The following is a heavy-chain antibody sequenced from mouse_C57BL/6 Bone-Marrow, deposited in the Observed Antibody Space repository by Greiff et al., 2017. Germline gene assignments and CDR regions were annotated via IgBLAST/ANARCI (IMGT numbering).Heavy chain of an antibody. CDR3: ASEGTHYYGSSYDAWFAY. V-gene: IGHV1-4*01. D-gene: IGHD1-1*01. CDR2: LNPSSGYT. Sequence: QVQLQQSGAELARPGASVKMSCKASGYTFTSYTMHWVKQRPGQGLEWIGYLNPSSGYTKYNQKFKDKATLTADKSSSTAYMQLSSLTSEDSAVYYCASEGTHYYGSSYDAWFAYWGQGTLVTVSA. J-gene: IGHJ3*01. CDR1: GYTFTSYT.